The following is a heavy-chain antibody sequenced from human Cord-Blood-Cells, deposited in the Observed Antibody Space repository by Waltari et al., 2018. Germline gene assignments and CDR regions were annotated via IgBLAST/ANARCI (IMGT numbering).Heavy chain of an antibody. V-gene: IGHV3-30*04. CDR2: ISYDGSNK. CDR3: ARQVSTNDAFDI. J-gene: IGHJ3*02. CDR1: GFTFSSSA. Sequence: QVQLVESGGGVVQPGRSLRLACAASGFTFSSSAMHWFRQAPGKGLEWVAVISYDGSNKYYADSVKGRFTISRDNSKNTLYLQMNSLRAEDTAVYYCARQVSTNDAFDIWGQGTMVTVSS.